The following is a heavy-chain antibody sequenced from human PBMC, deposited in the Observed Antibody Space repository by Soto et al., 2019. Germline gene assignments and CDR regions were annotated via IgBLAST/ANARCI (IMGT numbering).Heavy chain of an antibody. D-gene: IGHD6-6*01. CDR3: ERGTSWQLPFDY. V-gene: IGHV4-59*01. Sequence: QVQLQESGPGLVKPSETLSLTCTVSSDSISSYYWSWIRQPPGKRLEWIGYISYSGSTDYNPSLKSRVTISGDTSKNQSSLKVSSVTAADTVVYYCERGTSWQLPFDYGGQGTLVTVSA. J-gene: IGHJ4*02. CDR1: SDSISSYY. CDR2: ISYSGST.